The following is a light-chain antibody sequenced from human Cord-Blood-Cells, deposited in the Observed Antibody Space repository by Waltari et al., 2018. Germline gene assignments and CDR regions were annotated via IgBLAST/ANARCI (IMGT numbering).Light chain of an antibody. J-gene: IGKJ1*01. CDR1: QGISSY. CDR2: AAS. V-gene: IGKV1-8*01. CDR3: QQYYSYPRT. Sequence: AIRLTQSPSSFSTSTGDRVTITCRARQGISSYLAWYQQKPGKAPKLLIYAASTLQSGVPSRFSGSGSGTDFTLTISCLQSEDCATYYCQQYYSYPRTFGQGTKVEIK.